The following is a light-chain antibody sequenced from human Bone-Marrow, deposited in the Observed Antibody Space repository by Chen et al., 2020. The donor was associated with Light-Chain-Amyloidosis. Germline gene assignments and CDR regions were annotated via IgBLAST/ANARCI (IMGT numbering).Light chain of an antibody. J-gene: IGLJ2*01. CDR3: QSADSSGTYEVI. CDR1: DLPTEY. V-gene: IGLV3-25*03. Sequence: SYELTQPPSVAVSPGQTARITCSGDDLPTEYAYWYQQKPGQAPVLVIHRDTERPSGISERFSGSSSGTTATLTISGVQAEDEADYHCQSADSSGTYEVIFGGVTKLTVL. CDR2: RDT.